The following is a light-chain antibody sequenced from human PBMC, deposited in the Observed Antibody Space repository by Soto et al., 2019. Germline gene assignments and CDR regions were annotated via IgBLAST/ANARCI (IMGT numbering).Light chain of an antibody. V-gene: IGLV1-40*01. CDR2: GNS. CDR3: QSYDSSLSGSV. CDR1: SSNIGAPYG. J-gene: IGLJ2*01. Sequence: QSVLTQPPSVSGAPGRRVTISCTGSSSNIGAPYGVHWYQQLPGTAPKLLIYGNSNRPSGVPDRFSGSKSGTSASLAITGLQAEDEADYYCQSYDSSLSGSVFGGGTKLTVL.